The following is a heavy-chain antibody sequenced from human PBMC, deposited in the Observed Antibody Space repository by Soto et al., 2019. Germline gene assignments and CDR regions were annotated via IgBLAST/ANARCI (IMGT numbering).Heavy chain of an antibody. CDR1: GYTFTSYG. D-gene: IGHD2-8*01. CDR3: ACTNGVFHPNDAFDT. J-gene: IGHJ3*02. Sequence: ASVKVSCKASGYTFTSYGISWVRQAPGQGLEWMGWISAYNGNTNYAQKLQGRVTMTTDTSTSTAYMELRSLRSDDTAVYYCACTNGVFHPNDAFDTWGQGTMVTVSS. V-gene: IGHV1-18*04. CDR2: ISAYNGNT.